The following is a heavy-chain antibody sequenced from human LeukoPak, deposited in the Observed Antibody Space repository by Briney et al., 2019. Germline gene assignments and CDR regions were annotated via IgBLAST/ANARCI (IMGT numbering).Heavy chain of an antibody. CDR3: ARVKGYYGSGSTTNYYYYYMDV. CDR1: GGSISSYY. J-gene: IGHJ6*03. D-gene: IGHD3-10*01. V-gene: IGHV4-4*07. CDR2: IYTSGST. Sequence: SETLSLTCTVSGGSISSYYWSWIRQPAGKGLEWIGRIYTSGSTNYNPSLKSRVTMSVDTSKNQFSLKLSSVTAADTAVYCARVKGYYGSGSTTNYYYYYMDVWGKGTTVTISS.